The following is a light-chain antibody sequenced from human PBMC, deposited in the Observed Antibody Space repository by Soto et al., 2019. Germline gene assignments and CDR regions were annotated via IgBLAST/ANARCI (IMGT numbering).Light chain of an antibody. V-gene: IGKV1-39*01. J-gene: IGKJ4*01. Sequence: DIQMTQSPSSLSASVGDRVTIACRSSQSISRYLNWYQQKPGKAPKLLIYAASSLQSGVPSRFSASGSGTDFTLTISSLQPEDFATYYCQQSYITPPLTFGGGTKVDIK. CDR2: AAS. CDR1: QSISRY. CDR3: QQSYITPPLT.